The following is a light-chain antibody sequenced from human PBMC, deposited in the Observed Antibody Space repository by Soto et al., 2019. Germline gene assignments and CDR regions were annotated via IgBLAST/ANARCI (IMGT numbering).Light chain of an antibody. CDR3: SSYAGSNVV. CDR2: EVS. CDR1: SSDVGGYNY. V-gene: IGLV2-8*01. J-gene: IGLJ2*01. Sequence: QSALTQPPSASGSPGQSVTISCTGTSSDVGGYNYVSWYQQHPGKAPKLMIYEVSKRPSGVPDRFSGSKSGNTASLTVSGLHAEDEADYYCSSYAGSNVVFGGGTQLTVL.